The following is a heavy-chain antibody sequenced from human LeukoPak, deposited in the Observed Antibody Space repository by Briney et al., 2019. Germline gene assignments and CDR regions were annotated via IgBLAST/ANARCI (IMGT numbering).Heavy chain of an antibody. Sequence: SETLSLTCAVSRGSISSYYWSWIRQPPGKGLEWIGNNYYSGSPNYNPSLRSRVTISVDTSKNQFSLKLSSVTAADTAIYYCARGLTSYSRSSYWFDPWGQGTLVTVSS. D-gene: IGHD6-6*01. J-gene: IGHJ5*02. CDR3: ARGLTSYSRSSYWFDP. V-gene: IGHV4-59*01. CDR2: NYYSGSP. CDR1: RGSISSYY.